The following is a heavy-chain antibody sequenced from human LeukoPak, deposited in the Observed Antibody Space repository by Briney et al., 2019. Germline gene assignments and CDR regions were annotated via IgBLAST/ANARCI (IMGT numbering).Heavy chain of an antibody. CDR1: GFTFSRYW. Sequence: GGSLRLSCAASGFTFSRYWMHWVRQAPGKGLVWVSRINNDGSDTSYADSVKGRFTISRDNAKNTLFLQMNSLRAEDTAVYYCARDLSATARAYDYWGQGTLVTVSS. CDR2: INNDGSDT. D-gene: IGHD1-26*01. V-gene: IGHV3-74*01. CDR3: ARDLSATARAYDY. J-gene: IGHJ4*02.